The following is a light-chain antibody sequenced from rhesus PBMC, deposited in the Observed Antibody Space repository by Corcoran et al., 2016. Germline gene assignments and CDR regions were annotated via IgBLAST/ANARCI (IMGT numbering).Light chain of an antibody. CDR3: QQDYSWPLT. CDR1: QSVSSD. J-gene: IGKJ4*01. Sequence: EIVMTQSPATLSLSPGERATLACRASQSVSSDLAWDPQKPGQPPTPLIYFASSRVTGPPHRFSGSGSVTYFTLPIRSLEPEDVMIYYFQQDYSWPLTFCGGTKVELQ. CDR2: FAS. V-gene: IGKV3-35*01.